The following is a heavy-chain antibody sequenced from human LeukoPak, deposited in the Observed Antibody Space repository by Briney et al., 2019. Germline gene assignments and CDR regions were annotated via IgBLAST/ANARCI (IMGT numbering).Heavy chain of an antibody. Sequence: SETLSLTCAVYGGSFSGYYWSWIRQPPGKGLEWLGEINHSESTNYTPSLQSRATLSVDTSNNQFSLKLSSVPAAATAVYYCAGFNTVDYWGQGTLVTVSS. J-gene: IGHJ4*02. CDR1: GGSFSGYY. CDR2: INHSEST. D-gene: IGHD2-8*02. CDR3: AGFNTVDY. V-gene: IGHV4-34*01.